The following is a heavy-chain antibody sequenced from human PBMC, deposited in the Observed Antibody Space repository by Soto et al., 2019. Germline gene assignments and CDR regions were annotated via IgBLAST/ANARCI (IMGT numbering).Heavy chain of an antibody. Sequence: GGSLRLPCAASGFTFSSYWMHWVRQAPGKGLVWVSRINSDGSSTSYADSVKGRFTISRDNAKNTLYLQMNSLRAEDTAVYYCARDHERRGVRSPGYWGQGTLVTVSS. CDR1: GFTFSSYW. CDR3: ARDHERRGVRSPGY. CDR2: INSDGSST. J-gene: IGHJ4*02. V-gene: IGHV3-74*01. D-gene: IGHD3-10*01.